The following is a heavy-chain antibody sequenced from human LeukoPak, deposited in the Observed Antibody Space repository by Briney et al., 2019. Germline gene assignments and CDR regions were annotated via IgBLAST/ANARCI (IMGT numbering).Heavy chain of an antibody. D-gene: IGHD2-15*01. CDR3: AKDASGGSYQDY. J-gene: IGHJ4*02. CDR2: ISGSGGSP. V-gene: IGHV3-23*01. Sequence: GGSLRLSCAASGFTFSSYAMSWVRQAPGKGLEWVSAISGSGGSPYYADSVKGWFTISRDNSKNTLYLQMNSLRAEDTAVYYCAKDASGGSYQDYWGQGTLVTVSS. CDR1: GFTFSSYA.